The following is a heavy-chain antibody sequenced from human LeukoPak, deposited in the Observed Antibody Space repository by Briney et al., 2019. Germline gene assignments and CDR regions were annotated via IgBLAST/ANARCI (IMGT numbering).Heavy chain of an antibody. Sequence: SETLSLTCTVSGGSISSYYWSWIRQPAGKGLEWIGRIYTSGSTNYNPSLKSRVTMSVDTSKNQFPLKLSSVTAADTAVYYCARGRHDYGAFDYWGQGTLVTVSS. V-gene: IGHV4-4*07. CDR1: GGSISSYY. D-gene: IGHD4-17*01. J-gene: IGHJ4*02. CDR3: ARGRHDYGAFDY. CDR2: IYTSGST.